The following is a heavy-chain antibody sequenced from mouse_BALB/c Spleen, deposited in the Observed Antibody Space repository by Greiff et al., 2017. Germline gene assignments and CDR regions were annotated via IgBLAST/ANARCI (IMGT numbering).Heavy chain of an antibody. CDR1: GYNFTSYW. CDR2: IYPGSGST. CDR3: ARSHAADY. Sequence: QVQLQQPGAELVKPGTSVKLSCKASGYNFTSYWINWVKLRPGQGLEWIGDIYPGSGSTNYNEKFKSKATLTVDTSSSTAYMQLSSLASEDSALYYCARSHAADYWGQGTTLTVSS. V-gene: IGHV1-55*01. J-gene: IGHJ2*01.